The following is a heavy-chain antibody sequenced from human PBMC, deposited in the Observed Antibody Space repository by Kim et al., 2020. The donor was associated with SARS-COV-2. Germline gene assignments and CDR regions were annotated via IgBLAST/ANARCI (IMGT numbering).Heavy chain of an antibody. D-gene: IGHD6-13*01. J-gene: IGHJ4*02. Sequence: NPSLKSRVTISVDTSKNQFSLRLSSVTAADTAVYYCARTYSSTWYRGEDYWGQGTLVTVSS. CDR3: ARTYSSTWYRGEDY. V-gene: IGHV4-39*07.